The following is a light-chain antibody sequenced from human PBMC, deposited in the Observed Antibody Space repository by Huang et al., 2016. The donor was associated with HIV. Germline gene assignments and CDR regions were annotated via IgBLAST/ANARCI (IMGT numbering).Light chain of an antibody. Sequence: EIVMTQSPATLSVSPGDGVTLSCRASESFSSNLAWYQQKPGQAPSLLIHGASTRAAGIPATFSGSGSGTEFSLTISSLQSEDFAFYHCQQYNTWPWTFGQGTKVEFK. CDR2: GAS. J-gene: IGKJ1*01. CDR1: ESFSSN. V-gene: IGKV3-15*01. CDR3: QQYNTWPWT.